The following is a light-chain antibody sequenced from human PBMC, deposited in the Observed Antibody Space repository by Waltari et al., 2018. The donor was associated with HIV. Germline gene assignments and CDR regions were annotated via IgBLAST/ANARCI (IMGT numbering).Light chain of an antibody. CDR3: QQRSNWPGT. CDR1: QSISNY. V-gene: IGKV3-11*01. CDR2: DVS. J-gene: IGKJ3*01. Sequence: EIFLTQSPATLSVSPGERATLSCRASQSISNYVAWYQQRPGLPPRLLIYDVSSRAAGVPDRFSGSGSGTNFTLSISSLEVEDFACYYCQQRSNWPGTFGPGTRVDLK.